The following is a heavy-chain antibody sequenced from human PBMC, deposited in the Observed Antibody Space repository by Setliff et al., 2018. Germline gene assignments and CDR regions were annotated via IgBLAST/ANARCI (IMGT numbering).Heavy chain of an antibody. CDR1: GYTFTNYA. Sequence: ASVKVSCKASGYTFTNYAMTWMRQAPGQGLEYMGWINTNTGNPIYAQGFTGRFVFSLDTPVSTVYLQISSLKSEDSAIYYCARASRFGTTMWRGDYYMDVWGKGTTVTVSS. V-gene: IGHV7-4-1*02. J-gene: IGHJ6*03. D-gene: IGHD3-10*01. CDR3: ARASRFGTTMWRGDYYMDV. CDR2: INTNTGNP.